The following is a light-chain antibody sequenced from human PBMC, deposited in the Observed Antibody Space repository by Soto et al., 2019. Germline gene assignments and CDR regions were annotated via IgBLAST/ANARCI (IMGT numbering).Light chain of an antibody. Sequence: DIQMTQSPSSLSASLGDRVTITCRASQGNGVYLAWFQQKPGKVPKLLIYAASTLQSGVPSRFSGSGSGTDFTLTISSLQPEDFATYYCQKYNSAPLTFGGGTKVEIK. CDR1: QGNGVY. CDR3: QKYNSAPLT. J-gene: IGKJ4*01. V-gene: IGKV1-27*01. CDR2: AAS.